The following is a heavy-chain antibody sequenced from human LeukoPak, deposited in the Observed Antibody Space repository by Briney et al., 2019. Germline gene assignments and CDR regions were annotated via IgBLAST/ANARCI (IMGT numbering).Heavy chain of an antibody. CDR1: GFTFSTYG. CDR2: IWHDGSHK. V-gene: IGHV3-33*01. J-gene: IGHJ3*01. Sequence: GGSLRLSCAASGFTFSTYGMHWVRQAPGKGLEWVTVIWHDGSHKDYADSVKGRFTISRDNSKNTLYLQMNDLRAEDTAVYYCVRGWGSNVYASAFDVWGQGTMVTVSS. CDR3: VRGWGSNVYASAFDV. D-gene: IGHD3-16*01.